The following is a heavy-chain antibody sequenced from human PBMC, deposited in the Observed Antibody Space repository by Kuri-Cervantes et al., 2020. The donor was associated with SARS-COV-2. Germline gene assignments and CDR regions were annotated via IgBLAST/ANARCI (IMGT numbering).Heavy chain of an antibody. Sequence: GSLRLSCTVSGGSISSYYWSWIRQPPGKGLEWIGYIYYSGSTNYNPSLKSRVTISVDTSKNQFSLKLRSVTAADTAVYYCARENWNYFDYWGQGTLVTVSS. D-gene: IGHD1-1*01. CDR1: GGSISSYY. J-gene: IGHJ4*02. CDR2: IYYSGST. V-gene: IGHV4-59*01. CDR3: ARENWNYFDY.